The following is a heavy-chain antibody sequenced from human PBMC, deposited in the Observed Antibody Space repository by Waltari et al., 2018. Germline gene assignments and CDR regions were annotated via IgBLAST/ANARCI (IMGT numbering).Heavy chain of an antibody. CDR3: ATGGRVGAILFDY. V-gene: IGHV1-24*01. D-gene: IGHD1-26*01. Sequence: SGYTLTELSMHWVRQAPGKGLEWMGGFDPEDGETIYAQKFQGRVTMTEDTSTDTAYMELSSLRSEDAAVYYCATGGRVGAILFDYWGQGTLVTVSS. CDR2: FDPEDGET. J-gene: IGHJ4*02. CDR1: GYTLTELS.